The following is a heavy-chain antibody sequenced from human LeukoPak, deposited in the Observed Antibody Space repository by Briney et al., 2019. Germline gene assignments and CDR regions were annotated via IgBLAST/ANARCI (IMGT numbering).Heavy chain of an antibody. J-gene: IGHJ4*02. Sequence: GGSLRLSCAASGFTFSSYSMNWVRQAPGKGLEWVSSISSSSSYIYYADSVKGRFTISRDNAKNSLYLQMNSLRAEDTAVYYCARDGPPPGDSSGYYGADFDYWGQGTLVTVSS. CDR3: ARDGPPPGDSSGYYGADFDY. CDR1: GFTFSSYS. D-gene: IGHD3-22*01. CDR2: ISSSSSYI. V-gene: IGHV3-21*01.